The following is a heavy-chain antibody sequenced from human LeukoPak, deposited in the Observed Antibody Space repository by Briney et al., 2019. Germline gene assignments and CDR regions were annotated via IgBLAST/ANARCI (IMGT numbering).Heavy chain of an antibody. D-gene: IGHD3-10*01. Sequence: GGSLRLSCAASGFTFDDYAMHWVRQAPGKGLAWVSGIAWNTCNTGYADSVKGRFTFSRDNAENSLYLQMNSLRAEDTALYYCAKDMNSYGSGSSYNPWGPFDSWGQGTLVTVSS. CDR1: GFTFDDYA. CDR2: IAWNTCNT. CDR3: AKDMNSYGSGSSYNPWGPFDS. J-gene: IGHJ4*02. V-gene: IGHV3-9*01.